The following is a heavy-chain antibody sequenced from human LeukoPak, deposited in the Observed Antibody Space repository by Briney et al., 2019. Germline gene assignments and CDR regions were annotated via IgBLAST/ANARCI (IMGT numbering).Heavy chain of an antibody. V-gene: IGHV3-74*01. CDR1: GFTFSDYW. D-gene: IGHD6-19*01. CDR3: ARGPTDSSGWYDY. CDR2: IYSDVSTT. Sequence: GGSLRLSCAASGFTFSDYWMQWVRQAPGKGLVWVSRIYSDVSTTYYADSVKGRFTISRDNSKNTLYLQMNSLRAEDTAVYYCARGPTDSSGWYDYWGQGAQVIVSS. J-gene: IGHJ4*02.